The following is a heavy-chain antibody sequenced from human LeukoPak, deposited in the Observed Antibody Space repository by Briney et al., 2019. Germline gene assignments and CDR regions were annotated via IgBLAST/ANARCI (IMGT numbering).Heavy chain of an antibody. CDR1: GFTFSSYS. Sequence: GGSLRLSCAASGFTFSSYSMNWVRQAPGKGLEWISYISSTSTMYYADSVRGRFTISRDISKNSLDLQMNRLRGEDTAVYYCARESPTSGIDSWGQGTLVIVSS. V-gene: IGHV3-48*01. CDR2: ISSTSTM. J-gene: IGHJ5*01. D-gene: IGHD2-15*01. CDR3: ARESPTSGIDS.